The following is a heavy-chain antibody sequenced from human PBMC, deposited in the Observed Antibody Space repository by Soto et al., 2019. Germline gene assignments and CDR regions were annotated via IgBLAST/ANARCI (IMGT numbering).Heavy chain of an antibody. CDR3: ARSVSSGWSNDAFDI. D-gene: IGHD6-19*01. Sequence: PGGSLRLSCAASGFTFSSYSMNWVRQAPGKGLEWVSYISSSSSTIYYADSVKGRFTISRDNAKNSLYLQMNSLRDEDTAVYYCARSVSSGWSNDAFDIWGQGTMVTVSS. CDR1: GFTFSSYS. J-gene: IGHJ3*02. V-gene: IGHV3-48*02. CDR2: ISSSSSTI.